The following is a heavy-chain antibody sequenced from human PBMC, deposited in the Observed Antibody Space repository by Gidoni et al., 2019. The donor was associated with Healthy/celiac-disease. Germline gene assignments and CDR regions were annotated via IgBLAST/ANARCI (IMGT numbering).Heavy chain of an antibody. CDR1: GFPFSSYG. J-gene: IGHJ4*02. CDR2: ISYDGSNK. V-gene: IGHV3-30*18. CDR3: AKGSCGGGDCYWDY. Sequence: QVQLVESGGGVVQPGRSLRLSCAASGFPFSSYGMHWVRQAPGKGLEWVAVISYDGSNKYYADSVKGRFTISRDNSKNTLYLQMNSLRAEDTAVYYCAKGSCGGGDCYWDYWGQGTLVTVSS. D-gene: IGHD2-21*02.